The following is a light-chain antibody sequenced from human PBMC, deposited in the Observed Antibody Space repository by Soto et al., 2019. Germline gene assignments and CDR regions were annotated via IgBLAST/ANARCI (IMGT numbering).Light chain of an antibody. CDR2: DVS. CDR1: SSDVGGYDY. Sequence: QSALTQPRSVSGYPGQSVAISCTGTSSDVGGYDYVSWYQHHPGKAPKLMIYDVSKRPSGVPDRFSGSKSGNTASLTISGLQAEDEADYYCCSYAGSYSVVFGGGTQLTVL. J-gene: IGLJ2*01. CDR3: CSYAGSYSVV. V-gene: IGLV2-11*01.